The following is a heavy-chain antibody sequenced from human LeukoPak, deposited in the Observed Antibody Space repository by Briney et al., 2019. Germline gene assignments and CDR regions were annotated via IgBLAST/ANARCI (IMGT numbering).Heavy chain of an antibody. J-gene: IGHJ6*02. V-gene: IGHV3-48*03. D-gene: IGHD5-12*01. CDR2: IISIGSNT. CDR3: ARGGKWLGTYYYHGMDV. CDR1: GFTFSTYE. Sequence: PGGSLRLSWAASGFTFSTYEMRWVRRAPGKGLEWVSYIISIGSNTYYADSVEGRFTISTDTDKDSLYLQMNRLRAAHTAVYYCARGGKWLGTYYYHGMDVWGQGTTVTVSS.